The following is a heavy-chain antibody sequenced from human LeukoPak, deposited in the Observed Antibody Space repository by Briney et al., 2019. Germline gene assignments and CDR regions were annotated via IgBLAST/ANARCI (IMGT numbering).Heavy chain of an antibody. V-gene: IGHV4-4*07. Sequence: PSETLSLTCTVSGGSISSYYWSWIRQPARKGLEWIGRIYTSGSTNYNPSLKSRVTMSVDTSKNQFSLKLSSVTAADTAVYYCAREPRYDILTGYYAYYYYYGMDVWGQGTTVTVSS. CDR2: IYTSGST. CDR1: GGSISSYY. CDR3: AREPRYDILTGYYAYYYYYGMDV. D-gene: IGHD3-9*01. J-gene: IGHJ6*02.